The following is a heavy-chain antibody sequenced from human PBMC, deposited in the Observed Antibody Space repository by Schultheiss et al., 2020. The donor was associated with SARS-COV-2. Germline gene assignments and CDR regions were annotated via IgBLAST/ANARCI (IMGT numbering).Heavy chain of an antibody. J-gene: IGHJ5*02. Sequence: SETLSLTCTVSGGSIISSSHYWGWVRQHPGKGLEWIGYIYYSGSTYYNPSLKSRVTISVDTSKNQFSLKVTSVTAADTAVYYCARDLAYDFWRGYSGWFDPWGQGTLVTVSS. V-gene: IGHV4-31*03. CDR1: GGSIISSSHY. CDR2: IYYSGST. CDR3: ARDLAYDFWRGYSGWFDP. D-gene: IGHD3-3*01.